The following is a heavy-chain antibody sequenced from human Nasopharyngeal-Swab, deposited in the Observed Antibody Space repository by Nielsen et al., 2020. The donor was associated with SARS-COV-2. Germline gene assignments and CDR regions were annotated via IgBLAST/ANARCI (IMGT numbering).Heavy chain of an antibody. J-gene: IGHJ5*02. Sequence: ASVKVSCKVSGYTLTELSMHWVRQAPGKGLEWRGGFDPEDGETIYAQKFQGRVTMTEDTSTDTAYMELSSLRSEDTAVYYCATGAVVAATGWFDPWGQGTLVTVSS. CDR3: ATGAVVAATGWFDP. D-gene: IGHD2-15*01. V-gene: IGHV1-24*01. CDR2: FDPEDGET. CDR1: GYTLTELS.